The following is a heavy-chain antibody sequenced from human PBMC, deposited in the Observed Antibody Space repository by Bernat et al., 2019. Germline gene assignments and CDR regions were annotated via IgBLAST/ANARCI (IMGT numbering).Heavy chain of an antibody. D-gene: IGHD5-24*01. V-gene: IGHV4-39*01. J-gene: IGHJ4*02. CDR2: FYYGGST. Sequence: QLQLQESGPGLVKPSETLSLTCTVSGGSISSSSYCWGWIRQSPGKGLEWIGNFYYGGSTHYNPSLKSRVIISVDASKNQFSLELSSVTAADTALYYCARRTRGGYNWYFDYWGQGILVTVSS. CDR3: ARRTRGGYNWYFDY. CDR1: GGSISSSSYC.